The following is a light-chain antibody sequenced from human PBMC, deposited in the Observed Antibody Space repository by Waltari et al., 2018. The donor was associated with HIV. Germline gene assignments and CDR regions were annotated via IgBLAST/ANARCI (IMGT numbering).Light chain of an antibody. V-gene: IGLV10-54*04. Sequence: QAGLTQPPSVSKGLRQTATLTCIGNSDNVGNQGATWLQQHQGHPPKLLFYGNNNRRSGISERFSASRSGNTASLTITGLQPEDEADYFCSAWDRSLSAVVFGGGTTLIVL. CDR2: GNN. CDR1: SDNVGNQG. CDR3: SAWDRSLSAVV. J-gene: IGLJ2*01.